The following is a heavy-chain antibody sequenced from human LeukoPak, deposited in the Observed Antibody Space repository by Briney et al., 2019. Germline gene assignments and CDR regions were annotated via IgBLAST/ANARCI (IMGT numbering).Heavy chain of an antibody. CDR1: GFTFSNYG. D-gene: IGHD6-13*01. CDR2: IWSDGINK. CDR3: ARSTYSSSSYYFDS. J-gene: IGHJ4*02. V-gene: IGHV3-33*01. Sequence: GGSLRLSCAASGFTFSNYGIRWVRQAPGKGLEWVAVIWSDGINKYYVDSVKGRFTISRDNSKNTLYLQMNSLRADDTAVYYCARSTYSSSSYYFDSWGQGSLVTVSS.